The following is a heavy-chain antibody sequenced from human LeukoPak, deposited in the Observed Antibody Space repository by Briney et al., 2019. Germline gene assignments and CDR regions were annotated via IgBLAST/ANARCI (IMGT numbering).Heavy chain of an antibody. J-gene: IGHJ3*02. CDR3: ARERQPGTLDAFDI. V-gene: IGHV1-69*13. Sequence: SVKVSCKASGGTFSSYAISWVRQAPGQGLEWMGGIIPIFGTANYAQKFQGRVTITADESTSTAYMELSSLRSEDTAVYYCARERQPGTLDAFDIWGQGTMVTVS. CDR2: IIPIFGTA. CDR1: GGTFSSYA. D-gene: IGHD1-14*01.